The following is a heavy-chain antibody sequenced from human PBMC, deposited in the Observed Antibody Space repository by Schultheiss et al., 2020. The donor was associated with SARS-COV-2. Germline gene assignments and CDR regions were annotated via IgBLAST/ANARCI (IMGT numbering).Heavy chain of an antibody. J-gene: IGHJ3*02. CDR3: AKAGFDWNYDDAFDI. CDR2: ISGSGSI. D-gene: IGHD1-7*01. Sequence: GGSLRLSCAASGFTFSSYAMSWVRQAPGKGLEWVSAISGSGSIGYADSVKGRFTISRDNAKNSLYLQKNSLRAEDTALYYCAKAGFDWNYDDAFDIWGQGTMVTVSS. V-gene: IGHV3-9*01. CDR1: GFTFSSYA.